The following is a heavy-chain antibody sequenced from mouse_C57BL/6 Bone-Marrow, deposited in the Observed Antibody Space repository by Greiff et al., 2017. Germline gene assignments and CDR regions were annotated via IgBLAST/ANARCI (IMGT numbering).Heavy chain of an antibody. Sequence: QVQLKQSGPELVKPGASVKLSCKASGYTFTSYDINWVKQRPGQGLEWFGWIYPSVGSTKYNETFKGKATLTVDTSSSTAYMELHSLTSEDSAVYFYARGSNGYAMDYWGQGTSVTVSS. J-gene: IGHJ4*01. CDR2: IYPSVGST. D-gene: IGHD2-5*01. CDR1: GYTFTSYD. V-gene: IGHV1-85*01. CDR3: ARGSNGYAMDY.